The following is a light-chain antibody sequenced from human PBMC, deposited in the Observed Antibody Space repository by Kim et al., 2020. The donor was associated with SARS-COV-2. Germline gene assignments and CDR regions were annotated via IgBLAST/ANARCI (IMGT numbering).Light chain of an antibody. V-gene: IGLV10-54*01. CDR2: RND. J-gene: IGLJ3*02. CDR3: SAWDFTISAWV. Sequence: TATLPCPGTNTVVGNPGVSWLQQRRGHPPKLLSFRNDNRPSGISERFSASRSGNTASLTFTGLQPEDEADYSCSAWDFTISAWVFGGGTQLTVL. CDR1: NTVVGNPG.